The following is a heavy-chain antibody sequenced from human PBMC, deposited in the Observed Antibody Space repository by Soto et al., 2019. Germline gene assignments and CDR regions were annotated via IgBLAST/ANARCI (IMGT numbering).Heavy chain of an antibody. CDR1: GFTFSDYA. D-gene: IGHD3-3*01. Sequence: GGSLRLSCAVSGFTFSDYAMSWVRQAPGKGLQWVSAIGGSGDSTYYADSVKGRFTISRDNSKNTLYMQMNSLSAEDTALYYCAKDDFGSGYYTGLFASGGQGTQVTVSS. CDR3: AKDDFGSGYYTGLFAS. J-gene: IGHJ4*02. CDR2: IGGSGDST. V-gene: IGHV3-23*01.